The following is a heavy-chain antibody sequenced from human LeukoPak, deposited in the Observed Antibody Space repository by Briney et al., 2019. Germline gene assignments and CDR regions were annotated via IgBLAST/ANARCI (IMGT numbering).Heavy chain of an antibody. V-gene: IGHV3-48*03. D-gene: IGHD2-2*01. J-gene: IGHJ3*02. Sequence: PGGSLRLSCAASGFTFSSFEMSWVRQAPGKGLEWVSYISSSGITIYYADSMKGRFTISRDNAKNSLYLQMNSLRAEDTAVYYCARFGYCSSTSCYGSGAFDIWGQGTMVTVSS. CDR1: GFTFSSFE. CDR3: ARFGYCSSTSCYGSGAFDI. CDR2: ISSSGITI.